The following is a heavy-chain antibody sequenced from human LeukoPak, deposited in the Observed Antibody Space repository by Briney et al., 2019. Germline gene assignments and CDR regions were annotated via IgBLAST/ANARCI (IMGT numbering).Heavy chain of an antibody. CDR1: GFTFSSYA. V-gene: IGHV3-30*04. Sequence: GGSLRLSCAASGFTFSSYATHWVRQAPGKGLEWVAVISYDGSNKYYADSVKGRFTISRDNSKNTLYLQMNSLRAEDTAVYYCARVPEYYYDSSGYYWGQGTLVTVSS. D-gene: IGHD3-22*01. J-gene: IGHJ4*02. CDR3: ARVPEYYYDSSGYY. CDR2: ISYDGSNK.